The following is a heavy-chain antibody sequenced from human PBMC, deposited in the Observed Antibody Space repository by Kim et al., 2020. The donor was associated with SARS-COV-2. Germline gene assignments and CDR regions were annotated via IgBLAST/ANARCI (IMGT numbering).Heavy chain of an antibody. Sequence: GGSLRLSCAASGFTFSSYAMSWARQAPGKGLEWVSAISGSGDITYYADSVKGRFALSRDNFKNMLYLEMNSLRAEDTAIYYCAQDGCSGVWGQGTLVTVSS. CDR2: ISGSGDIT. D-gene: IGHD2-15*01. CDR1: GFTFSSYA. CDR3: AQDGCSGV. V-gene: IGHV3-23*01. J-gene: IGHJ4*02.